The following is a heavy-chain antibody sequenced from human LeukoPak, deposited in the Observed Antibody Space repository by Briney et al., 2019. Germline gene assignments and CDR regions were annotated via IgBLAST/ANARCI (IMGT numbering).Heavy chain of an antibody. Sequence: GGSLRLSCAVSGFTFSDYSMNWVRQAPGRGLEWVSSISSSSAYIYYADSVKGRFTISRDNAKNSVYPQMTSLRVEDTATYYCARGSSTSFDTTGYWGQGTPVTVSS. V-gene: IGHV3-21*01. CDR3: ARGSSTSFDTTGY. D-gene: IGHD2/OR15-2a*01. CDR2: ISSSSAYI. CDR1: GFTFSDYS. J-gene: IGHJ4*02.